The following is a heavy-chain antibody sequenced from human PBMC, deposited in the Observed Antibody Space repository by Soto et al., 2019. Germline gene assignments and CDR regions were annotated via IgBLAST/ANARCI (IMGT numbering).Heavy chain of an antibody. CDR2: ISGSGGST. Sequence: EVQLLESGGGLVQPGGSLRLSCAASGFTFSSYAMSWVRQAPGKGLEWVSAISGSGGSTYYADSVKGRFTISRDNSKNTLYLQMNSLRAEDTAVYYCAKDVLRFLEWLFGPFDYWGQGTLVTVSS. CDR1: GFTFSSYA. CDR3: AKDVLRFLEWLFGPFDY. D-gene: IGHD3-3*01. J-gene: IGHJ4*02. V-gene: IGHV3-23*01.